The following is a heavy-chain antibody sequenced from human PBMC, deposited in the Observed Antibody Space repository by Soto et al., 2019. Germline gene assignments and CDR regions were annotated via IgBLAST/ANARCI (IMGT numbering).Heavy chain of an antibody. CDR3: STDGLITFGGVLVPNWFDS. CDR1: GFTFSNAW. Sequence: EVQLVESGGGLVKPGGSLRLSCAATGFTFSNAWMSWVRQAPGKGLAWVGHIKSKTDGGATDYAAPAKGRFTISRDESKNTLYLQMNSLKAEDTVVYCCSTDGLITFGGVLVPNWFDSWGQGTLVTVSS. CDR2: IKSKTDGGAT. J-gene: IGHJ5*01. V-gene: IGHV3-15*01. D-gene: IGHD3-16*02.